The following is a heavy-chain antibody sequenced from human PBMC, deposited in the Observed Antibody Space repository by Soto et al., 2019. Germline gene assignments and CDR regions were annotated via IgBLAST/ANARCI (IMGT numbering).Heavy chain of an antibody. J-gene: IGHJ6*02. CDR2: IFSDNER. Sequence: SGPTLVNPTETLTLTCTVSGFSLTTGKIGVSWIRQPPGKALEWLAHIFSDNERSYSTSLQGRLTISKDTSGSQVVLSMTNVDPVDTATYYCARMNVDSYQFYYAMDVWGQGTTVTVSS. CDR3: ARMNVDSYQFYYAMDV. V-gene: IGHV2-26*01. CDR1: GFSLTTGKIG. D-gene: IGHD4-17*01.